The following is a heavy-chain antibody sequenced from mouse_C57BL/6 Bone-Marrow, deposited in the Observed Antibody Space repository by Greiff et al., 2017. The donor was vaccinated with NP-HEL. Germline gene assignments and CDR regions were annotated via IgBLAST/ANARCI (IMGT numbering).Heavy chain of an antibody. CDR3: ARRGLRRYWYFDV. D-gene: IGHD2-12*01. J-gene: IGHJ1*03. Sequence: VQLQQSGGGLVQPGESLKLSCESNEYEFPSHDMSWVRKTPEKRLELVAAINSDGGSTYYPDTMERRFIISRDNTKKTLYLQMSSLRSEDTALYYCARRGLRRYWYFDVWGTGTTVTVSS. V-gene: IGHV5-2*01. CDR1: EYEFPSHD. CDR2: INSDGGST.